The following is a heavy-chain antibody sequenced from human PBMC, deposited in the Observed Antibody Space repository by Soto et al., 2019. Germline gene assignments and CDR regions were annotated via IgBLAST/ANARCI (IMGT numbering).Heavy chain of an antibody. J-gene: IGHJ4*02. V-gene: IGHV4-34*01. CDR3: ARYYYYDSSGQSFDY. CDR2: INHSGST. CDR1: GGSFSGYY. Sequence: SETLSLTCAVYGGSFSGYYWSWIRQPPGKGLEWIGEINHSGSTNYNPSLKSRVTISVDTSKNQFSLKLSSVTAADTAVYYCARYYYYDSSGQSFDYWGRGTLVTSPQ. D-gene: IGHD3-22*01.